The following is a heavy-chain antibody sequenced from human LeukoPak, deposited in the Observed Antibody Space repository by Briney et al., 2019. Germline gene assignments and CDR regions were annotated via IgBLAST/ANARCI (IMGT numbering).Heavy chain of an antibody. D-gene: IGHD1-26*01. CDR2: INPNSGGT. CDR3: ARLISGSYDAFDI. CDR1: GYTFTGYY. V-gene: IGHV1-2*02. Sequence: ASVKVSCKASGYTFTGYYMHWVRQAPGQGLEWMGWINPNSGGTNYAQKFQGRVTMTRDTSISTAYMELSRLISDDTAVYYCARLISGSYDAFDIWGQGTMVTVSS. J-gene: IGHJ3*02.